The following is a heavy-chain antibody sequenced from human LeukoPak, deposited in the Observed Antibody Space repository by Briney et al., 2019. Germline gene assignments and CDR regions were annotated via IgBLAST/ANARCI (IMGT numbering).Heavy chain of an antibody. CDR2: ISYDGSDK. V-gene: IGHV3-30*03. J-gene: IGHJ4*02. Sequence: GGSLRLSCAASGFTFSSYGMHWVRQAPGKGLEWVAVISYDGSDKYYADSVKGRFTISRDNSMNTLHLQMISLRAEDTAVYYCARDQGAWGYGYNFDYWGQGTLVTVSS. D-gene: IGHD3-16*01. CDR3: ARDQGAWGYGYNFDY. CDR1: GFTFSSYG.